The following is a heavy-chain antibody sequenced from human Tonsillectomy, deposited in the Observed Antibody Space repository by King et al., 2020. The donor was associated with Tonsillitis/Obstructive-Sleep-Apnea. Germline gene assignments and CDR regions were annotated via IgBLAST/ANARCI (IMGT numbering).Heavy chain of an antibody. D-gene: IGHD3-10*01. V-gene: IGHV3-30*18. CDR3: AKDSRVLLWFGELYGMDV. J-gene: IGHJ6*02. CDR1: GFTFSNYG. CDR2: ISYDGNNK. Sequence: HVQLVQSGGGVVQPGRSLRLSCAASGFTFSNYGMHWVRQAPGKGLEWVAVISYDGNNKYYTDSVKGRFNISRDNSKNTLYVQMNSLRAEDTAVYYCAKDSRVLLWFGELYGMDVWGQGTTVTVSS.